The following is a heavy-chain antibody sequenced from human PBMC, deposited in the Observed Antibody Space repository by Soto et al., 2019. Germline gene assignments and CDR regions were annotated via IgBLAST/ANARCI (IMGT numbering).Heavy chain of an antibody. Sequence: QVQLVQSGAEVKKPGSSVKVSCKASGGTFSNYAITWVRQAPGQGLEWLGRIIPIFGTRDYAQKLQGRVTITADDSTTTAYMELSSLRSDDTAVYYCAKDGGREGYFGNWLDQWGQGPLVTVPS. CDR2: IIPIFGTR. J-gene: IGHJ5*02. V-gene: IGHV1-69*15. CDR1: GGTFSNYA. CDR3: AKDGGREGYFGNWLDQ. D-gene: IGHD2-15*01.